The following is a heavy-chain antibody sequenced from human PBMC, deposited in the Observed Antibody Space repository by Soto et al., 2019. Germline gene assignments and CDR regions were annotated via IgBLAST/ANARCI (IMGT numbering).Heavy chain of an antibody. J-gene: IGHJ2*01. V-gene: IGHV4-61*01. Sequence: QVQLQVSGSGLVKPSETLSLTCTVSGGSVSSGSYYWSWIRQPPGKGLEWIGYIYCSGSTNYNPSLTLRVTLTVDTSKIQFSLKLGTVNASETASSCCARFSTSCQACVVVWGRGSLVTVSS. CDR1: GGSVSSGSYY. CDR2: IYCSGST. D-gene: IGHD2-2*01. CDR3: ARFSTSCQACVVV.